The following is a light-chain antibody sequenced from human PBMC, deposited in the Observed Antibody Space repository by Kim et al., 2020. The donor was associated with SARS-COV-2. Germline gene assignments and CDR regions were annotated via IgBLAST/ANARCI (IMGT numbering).Light chain of an antibody. CDR1: QSVSRSY. Sequence: PGERATPSCRASQSVSRSYVAWYQQKPGQAPRLLIYGATSRATGIPDRFSGSGSGTDFTLTISRLEPEDFAVYYCQQYGSSPPLTFGGGTKVDIK. V-gene: IGKV3-20*01. CDR3: QQYGSSPPLT. CDR2: GAT. J-gene: IGKJ4*01.